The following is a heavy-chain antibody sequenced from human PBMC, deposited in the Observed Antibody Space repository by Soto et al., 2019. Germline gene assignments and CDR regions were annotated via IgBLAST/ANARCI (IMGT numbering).Heavy chain of an antibody. CDR2: ISPGSRYP. Sequence: GGALRLSCAGSGFTFGYSYMSWIRQAPGKGLEWLSYISPGSRYPAYADSVKGRFTISRDNAKRSLYLQMMSLTAEDTAIYYCVRGGGGGLFDPWGQGTMVTVSS. V-gene: IGHV3-11*06. CDR3: VRGGGGGLFDP. D-gene: IGHD2-15*01. J-gene: IGHJ5*02. CDR1: GFTFGYSY.